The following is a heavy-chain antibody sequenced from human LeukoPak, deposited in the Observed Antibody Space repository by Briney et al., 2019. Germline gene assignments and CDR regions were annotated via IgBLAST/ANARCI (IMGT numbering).Heavy chain of an antibody. CDR1: GFTFSSYS. V-gene: IGHV3-21*01. Sequence: GGSLRLSCAASGFTFSSYSMNWVRQAPGKGLEWVSSINSDSSLMFYAESVKGRFTISRDNAKNSLYLQMNSLRAEDTAVYYCARSSGIQLRFFAFDIWGQGTMVTVSS. D-gene: IGHD5-18*01. CDR2: INSDSSLM. CDR3: ARSSGIQLRFFAFDI. J-gene: IGHJ3*02.